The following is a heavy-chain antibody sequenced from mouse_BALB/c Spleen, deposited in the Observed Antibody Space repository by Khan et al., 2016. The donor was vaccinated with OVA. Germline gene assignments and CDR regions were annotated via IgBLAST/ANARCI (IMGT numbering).Heavy chain of an antibody. J-gene: IGHJ4*01. CDR2: ISYSGST. Sequence: EVQLQESGPGLVKPSQSLSLTCTVTGYSITSDYARNWIRQFPGNKLEWMGYISYSGSTSYNPSLKRRISITRDTSKNQIFLQLNSVATEDTATCYCAKGNYYGYAMDYWGHGTSVNVSS. CDR3: AKGNYYGYAMDY. V-gene: IGHV3-2*02. D-gene: IGHD1-1*01. CDR1: GYSITSDYA.